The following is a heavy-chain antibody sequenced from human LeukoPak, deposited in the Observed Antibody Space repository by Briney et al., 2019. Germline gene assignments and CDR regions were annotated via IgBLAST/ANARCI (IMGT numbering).Heavy chain of an antibody. J-gene: IGHJ6*03. CDR3: AKGGNIRILDYYYYMDV. CDR2: ISYDGSNK. D-gene: IGHD2/OR15-2a*01. Sequence: GGSLRLSCAASGFTFSSYAMHWVRQAPGKGLEWVAVISYDGSNKYYADSVKGRFTISRDNSKNTLYLQMNSLKVEDTAVYYCAKGGNIRILDYYYYMDVWSKGTTVTVSS. V-gene: IGHV3-30*04. CDR1: GFTFSSYA.